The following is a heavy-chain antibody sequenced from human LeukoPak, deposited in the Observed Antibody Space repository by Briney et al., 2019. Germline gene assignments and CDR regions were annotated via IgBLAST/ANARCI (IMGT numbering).Heavy chain of an antibody. CDR1: GGSISSYY. Sequence: SETLSLTCTASGGSISSYYWSWIRQPPGKGLEWVGYIYYSGSTNYNPSLKSRVTISVDTSKNKFSLKLSSVTAADTAVYYCARLSTTGTTGTHAFDIWGQGTMVTVSS. CDR3: ARLSTTGTTGTHAFDI. V-gene: IGHV4-59*08. J-gene: IGHJ3*02. D-gene: IGHD1-1*01. CDR2: IYYSGST.